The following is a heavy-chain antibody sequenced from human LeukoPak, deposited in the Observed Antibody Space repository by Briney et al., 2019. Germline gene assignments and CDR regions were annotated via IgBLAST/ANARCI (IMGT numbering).Heavy chain of an antibody. CDR3: ARIRAVAPDAFDV. CDR1: GFTFSDSY. CDR2: ISSSGETI. D-gene: IGHD6-19*01. J-gene: IGHJ3*01. Sequence: PGGSLRLSCAASGFTFSDSYMSWIRQAPGKGLEWVSYISSSGETIYYADSVKGRFTISRDNAKSSLFLQMSGLRAEDTAMYYCARIRAVAPDAFDVWGHGTVVAVSS. V-gene: IGHV3-11*01.